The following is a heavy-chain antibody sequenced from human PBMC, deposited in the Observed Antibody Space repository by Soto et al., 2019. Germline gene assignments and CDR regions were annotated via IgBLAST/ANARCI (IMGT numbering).Heavy chain of an antibody. CDR2: IKSKTDGGTT. J-gene: IGHJ4*02. CDR1: GFTFSNAW. CDR3: TTDYSRGGFDY. Sequence: EVQLVESGGGLVKPGGSLRLSCAASGFTFSNAWMSWVRQAPGKGLEWVGRIKSKTDGGTTDYAAPVKGRFTISRADSKNTLYLQMNSLKTEDTAVYYCTTDYSRGGFDYWGQGTLVTVSS. D-gene: IGHD2-15*01. V-gene: IGHV3-15*01.